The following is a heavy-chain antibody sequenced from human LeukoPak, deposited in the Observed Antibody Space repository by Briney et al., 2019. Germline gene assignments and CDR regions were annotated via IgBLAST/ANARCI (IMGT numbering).Heavy chain of an antibody. CDR1: GESFSGFY. CDR3: ARVDTAMVTYYFDY. CDR2: IYYSGST. V-gene: IGHV4-59*01. D-gene: IGHD5-18*01. J-gene: IGHJ4*02. Sequence: SETLSLTCAVYGESFSGFYWSWIRQPPGKGLEWIGYIYYSGSTNYNPSLKSRVTISVDTSKNQFSLKLGSVTAADTAVYYCARVDTAMVTYYFDYRGQGTLVTVSS.